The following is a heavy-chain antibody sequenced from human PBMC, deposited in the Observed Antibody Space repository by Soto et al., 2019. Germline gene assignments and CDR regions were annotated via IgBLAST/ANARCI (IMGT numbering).Heavy chain of an antibody. J-gene: IGHJ6*02. D-gene: IGHD5-18*01. CDR3: AALCFPVRNSYGYSYYYYGMDV. CDR2: IYYSGST. V-gene: IGHV4-39*01. CDR1: GGSISSSSYY. Sequence: KRSDTLSLTCTDPGGSISSSSYYWGWIRQPPGKGLEWIGSIYYSGSTYYNPSLKSRVTISVDTSKNQFSLKLSSVTAADTAVYYCAALCFPVRNSYGYSYYYYGMDVWGQGTTVTLSS.